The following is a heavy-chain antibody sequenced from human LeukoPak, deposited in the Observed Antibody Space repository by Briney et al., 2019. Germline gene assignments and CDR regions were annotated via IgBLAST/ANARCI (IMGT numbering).Heavy chain of an antibody. D-gene: IGHD2-8*01. V-gene: IGHV1-46*01. CDR3: AREYCTNGVCYTRGNWFDP. Sequence: AASVKVSCKASGYTFTSYYMHWVRQAPGQGLEWMGIINPSGGSTSYAQKFQGGVTMTRDTSTSTVYMELSSLRSEDTAVYYCAREYCTNGVCYTRGNWFDPWGQGTLVTVSS. CDR2: INPSGGST. J-gene: IGHJ5*02. CDR1: GYTFTSYY.